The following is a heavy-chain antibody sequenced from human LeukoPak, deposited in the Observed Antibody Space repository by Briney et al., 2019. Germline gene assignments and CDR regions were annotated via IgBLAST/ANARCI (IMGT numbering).Heavy chain of an antibody. J-gene: IGHJ4*02. CDR2: INPSTGSS. Sequence: ASVEVSCKASGYTFTRHYMHWVRQAPGQGLDWMGIINPSTGSSTYAQKFQGRVTMTWDTSTSTVYMELSSLRSEDTAVYYCARDFSRLYFFDYWGQGTLVTVSS. CDR3: ARDFSRLYFFDY. V-gene: IGHV1-46*01. D-gene: IGHD3-3*02. CDR1: GYTFTRHY.